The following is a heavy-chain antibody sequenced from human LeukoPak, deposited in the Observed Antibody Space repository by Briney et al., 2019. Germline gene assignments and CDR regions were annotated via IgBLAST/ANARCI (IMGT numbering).Heavy chain of an antibody. CDR2: IYHSGST. V-gene: IGHV4-38-2*02. CDR3: ARDYLLGYCSGGSCSERDY. Sequence: SETLSLTCTVSGYSISSGYYWGWIRPPPGKGLEWIGSIYHSGSTYYNPSLKSRVTISVDTSKNQFSLKLSSATAADTAVYYCARDYLLGYCSGGSCSERDYWGQGTLVTVSS. J-gene: IGHJ4*02. D-gene: IGHD2-15*01. CDR1: GYSISSGYY.